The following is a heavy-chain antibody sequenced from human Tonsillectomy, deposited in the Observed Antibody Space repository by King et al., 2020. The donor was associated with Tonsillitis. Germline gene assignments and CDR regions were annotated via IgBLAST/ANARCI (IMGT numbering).Heavy chain of an antibody. D-gene: IGHD3-22*01. CDR1: GYSFANYW. CDR2: IYPGDSDT. V-gene: IGHV5-51*01. CDR3: ACQEVISVGGFDY. J-gene: IGHJ4*02. Sequence: MQLVQSGAEVKKPGESLKISCKGSGYSFANYWNGWGRQMPGKGLEWIGIIYPGDSDTRNSPSFQGQVTISADKSISTAYLPWSSLKAPDPAMYYCACQEVISVGGFDYWGPGTLVTVAS.